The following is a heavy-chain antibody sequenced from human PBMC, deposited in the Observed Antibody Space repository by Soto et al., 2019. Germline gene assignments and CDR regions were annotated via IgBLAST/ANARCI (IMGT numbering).Heavy chain of an antibody. CDR1: GYTFASYG. V-gene: IGHV1-3*01. CDR3: VRRHVSATGIDWFDP. Sequence: ASVKVSCKASGYTFASYGIHWVRQAPGQRLEWMGWINAANGDTKYSPKFQGRVTITRDTSASTAYMELSSLRSEDTAVYYCVRRHVSATGIDWFDPWGQGTLVTVSS. D-gene: IGHD6-13*01. J-gene: IGHJ5*02. CDR2: INAANGDT.